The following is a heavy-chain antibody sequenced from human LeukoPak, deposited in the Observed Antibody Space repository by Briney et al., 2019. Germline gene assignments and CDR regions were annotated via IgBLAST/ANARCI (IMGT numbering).Heavy chain of an antibody. CDR1: GFTFSDYH. CDR3: ARRPAAGICFDY. D-gene: IGHD6-13*01. J-gene: IGHJ4*02. Sequence: GGSLRLSCAVSGFTFSDYHMSWIRQAPGKGLEWVSYISSGGSSISHADSVKGRFTISRDNAENSLYLQMNSLRAEDTAVYYCARRPAAGICFDYWGQGTLVTVSS. V-gene: IGHV3-11*01. CDR2: ISSGGSSI.